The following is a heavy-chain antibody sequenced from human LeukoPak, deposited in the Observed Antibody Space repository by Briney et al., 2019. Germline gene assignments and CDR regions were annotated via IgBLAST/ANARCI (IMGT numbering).Heavy chain of an antibody. V-gene: IGHV4-38-2*02. Sequence: SETLSLTCTVSGYSVSSGSYWGWIRQPPGKGLEWIGSIYHRGSTYYNPSLKSRVTISVDTSKNQFSLKLNSVTAADTAVYYCARDPLWFGEAVFDYWGQGTLVTVSS. CDR1: GYSVSSGSY. J-gene: IGHJ4*02. CDR2: IYHRGST. D-gene: IGHD3-10*01. CDR3: ARDPLWFGEAVFDY.